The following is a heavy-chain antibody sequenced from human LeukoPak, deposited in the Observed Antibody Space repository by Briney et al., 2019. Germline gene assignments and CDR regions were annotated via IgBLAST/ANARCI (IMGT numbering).Heavy chain of an antibody. J-gene: IGHJ5*02. V-gene: IGHV4-34*01. D-gene: IGHD2-15*01. CDR3: ARGGVVVVAAANWFDP. Sequence: SETLSLTCAVYGGSFSGYYWSWIRQPPGKGLEWIGEINHSGSTNYNPSLKSRVTISVDTSKNQFSLKLSSVTAADTAVYYCARGGVVVVAAANWFDPWGQGTLVPVSS. CDR2: INHSGST. CDR1: GGSFSGYY.